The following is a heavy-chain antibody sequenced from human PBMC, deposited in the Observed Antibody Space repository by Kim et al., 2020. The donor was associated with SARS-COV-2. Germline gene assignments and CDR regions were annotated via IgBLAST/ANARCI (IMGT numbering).Heavy chain of an antibody. CDR1: GFTFSSYS. CDR3: ARDRLKPVQLERRRGGAPYYYYGMDV. CDR2: ISSSSYI. Sequence: GGSLRLSCAASGFTFSSYSMNWVRQAPGKGLEWVSSISSSSYIYYADSVKGRFTISRDNAKNSLYLQMNSLRAEDTAVYYCARDRLKPVQLERRRGGAPYYYYGMDVWGQGTTVTVSS. J-gene: IGHJ6*02. V-gene: IGHV3-21*01. D-gene: IGHD1-1*01.